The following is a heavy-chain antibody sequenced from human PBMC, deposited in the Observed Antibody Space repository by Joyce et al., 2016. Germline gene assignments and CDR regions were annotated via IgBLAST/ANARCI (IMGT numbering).Heavy chain of an antibody. D-gene: IGHD3-16*01. CDR3: ARGGISYYYAMDV. V-gene: IGHV3-21*01. CDR2: ISATSYYI. CDR1: GSTFSSSS. Sequence: QLVESGGGVVKARGSLRLSCGASGSTFSSSSMSWFRQAPGKGLEWVAAISATSYYIFHAETVRGRFTVSRDNAKKTLYLQMNSLRAEDSAVFYCARGGISYYYAMDVWGQGTTVTVSS. J-gene: IGHJ6*02.